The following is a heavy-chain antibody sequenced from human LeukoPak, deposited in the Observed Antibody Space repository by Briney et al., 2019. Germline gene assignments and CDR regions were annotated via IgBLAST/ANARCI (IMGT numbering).Heavy chain of an antibody. CDR2: MWSDGSNK. V-gene: IGHV3-33*08. J-gene: IGHJ4*02. CDR1: GFTFRSYA. Sequence: GGSLRLSCAASGFTFRSYAMGWVRQAPGKGLEWVAVMWSDGSNKYHADSVKGRFTISRDNSKNTLYLQMNSLRAEDTAVYYCARNSALDYWGQGTLVTVSS. D-gene: IGHD2/OR15-2a*01. CDR3: ARNSALDY.